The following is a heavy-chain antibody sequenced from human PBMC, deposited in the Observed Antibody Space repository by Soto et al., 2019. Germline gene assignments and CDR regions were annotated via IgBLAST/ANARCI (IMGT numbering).Heavy chain of an antibody. CDR1: GGSISSSSYY. V-gene: IGHV4-39*01. Sequence: SETRSLTCTVSGGSISSSSYYWGWIRQPPGKGREWIGSIYYSGSTYYNPSLKSRVTISVDTSKNQFSLKLSSVTAADTAVYYCARLPSTGWYPGVDYCGQGILVTVS. J-gene: IGHJ4*02. CDR2: IYYSGST. D-gene: IGHD6-19*01. CDR3: ARLPSTGWYPGVDY.